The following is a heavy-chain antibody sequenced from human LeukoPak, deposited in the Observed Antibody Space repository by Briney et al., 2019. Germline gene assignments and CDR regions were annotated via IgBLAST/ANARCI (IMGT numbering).Heavy chain of an antibody. CDR2: INSDGYST. CDR3: AKEMAHSPHSSGTYWSDGGVGLDY. Sequence: GGSLRLSCAASGFTFSSYWMHWVRQAPGKGLVWVSRINSDGYSTRYADSVKGRFTISRDNAKNTLYLQMNSLGAEDTAVYYCAKEMAHSPHSSGTYWSDGGVGLDYWGQGTLVTVSS. V-gene: IGHV3-74*01. CDR1: GFTFSSYW. D-gene: IGHD3-10*01. J-gene: IGHJ4*02.